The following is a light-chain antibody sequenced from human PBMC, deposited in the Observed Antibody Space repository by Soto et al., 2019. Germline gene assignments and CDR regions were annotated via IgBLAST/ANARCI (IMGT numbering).Light chain of an antibody. CDR1: SASVLTSYY. Sequence: QTVVSQEPSFSVSPGETVTLTCSLTSASVLTSYYPSWYQQTPGQAPRTLIYSTNIRSSGVPDRFSGSILGNKAALTITGAQADDESDYYCALYVGSGTVVFGGGTKVTVL. CDR3: ALYVGSGTVV. V-gene: IGLV8-61*01. CDR2: STN. J-gene: IGLJ2*01.